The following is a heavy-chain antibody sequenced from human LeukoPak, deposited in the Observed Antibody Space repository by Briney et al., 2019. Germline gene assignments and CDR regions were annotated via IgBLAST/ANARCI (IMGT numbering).Heavy chain of an antibody. Sequence: APVKLSCKASGYTFTGYYMHWVRQAPGQGLEWMGWINPNSGGTNYAQRFQGRVTMTRDTSISTAYMELSRLRSDDTAVYYCARELVPAFSYSGMDVWGQGTTVSVSS. D-gene: IGHD2-2*01. CDR3: ARELVPAFSYSGMDV. J-gene: IGHJ6*02. CDR2: INPNSGGT. V-gene: IGHV1-2*02. CDR1: GYTFTGYY.